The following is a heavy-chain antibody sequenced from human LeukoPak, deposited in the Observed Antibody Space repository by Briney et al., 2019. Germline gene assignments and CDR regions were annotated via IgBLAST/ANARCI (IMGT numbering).Heavy chain of an antibody. J-gene: IGHJ4*02. D-gene: IGHD3-10*01. V-gene: IGHV4-34*01. CDR1: GGSFSGYY. CDR3: ARRGARIYGSGSYYNRFFDY. Sequence: SETLSLTCAVYGGSFSGYYWSWIRQPPGKGLECIGEINHSGSTNYNPSLKSRVTISVDTSKNQFSLKLSSVTAADTAVYYCARRGARIYGSGSYYNRFFDYWGQGTMVTVSS. CDR2: INHSGST.